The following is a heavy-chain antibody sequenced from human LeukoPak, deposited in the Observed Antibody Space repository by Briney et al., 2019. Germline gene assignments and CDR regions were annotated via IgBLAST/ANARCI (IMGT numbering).Heavy chain of an antibody. V-gene: IGHV3-30-3*01. D-gene: IGHD2-2*01. CDR2: ISYDGSNK. J-gene: IGHJ4*02. CDR3: ARDSCTSHCWGYFDH. Sequence: GGSLRLSCAASGFTFSSCAMHWVRQAPGKGLEWVAVISYDGSNKYHADSVKGRFTISRDNSKNTLHLQMNSLRTEDTAVYYCARDSCTSHCWGYFDHWGQGTLVTVSS. CDR1: GFTFSSCA.